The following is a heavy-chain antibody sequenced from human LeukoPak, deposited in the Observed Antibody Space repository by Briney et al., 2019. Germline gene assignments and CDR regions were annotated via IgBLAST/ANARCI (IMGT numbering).Heavy chain of an antibody. V-gene: IGHV3-30*04. D-gene: IGHD5-12*01. Sequence: QPGGSLRLSCAASGFTFSSYAMHWVRQAPGKGLEWVAVISYDGSNKYYADSVKGRFTISRDNSKNTVHLQMNSLRAEDTAVYYCAKDSSKIRTFIVPTKGYFDYWGQGTLVTVSS. J-gene: IGHJ4*02. CDR2: ISYDGSNK. CDR3: AKDSSKIRTFIVPTKGYFDY. CDR1: GFTFSSYA.